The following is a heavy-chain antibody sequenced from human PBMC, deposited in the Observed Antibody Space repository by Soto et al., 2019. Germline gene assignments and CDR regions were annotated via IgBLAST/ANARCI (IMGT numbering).Heavy chain of an antibody. CDR2: ISYDGSNK. CDR1: GFTFSSYA. CDR3: AKAPYSSSSLDFDY. Sequence: GGSLRLSCAASGFTFSSYAMHWVRQAPGKGLEWVAVISYDGSNKYYADSVKGRFTISRDNSKNTLYLQMNSLRAEDTAVYYCAKAPYSSSSLDFDYWGQGTLVTVSS. V-gene: IGHV3-30*04. D-gene: IGHD6-6*01. J-gene: IGHJ4*02.